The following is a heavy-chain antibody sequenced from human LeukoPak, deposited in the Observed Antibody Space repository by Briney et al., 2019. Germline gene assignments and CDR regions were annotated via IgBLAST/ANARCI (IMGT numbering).Heavy chain of an antibody. CDR1: GYSISSGYY. Sequence: SETLSLTCTVSGYSISSGYYWGWIRQPPGKWLEWIGSIYHSGSTYYNPSFKSRVTISVDTSKNQFSLKLSSVTAADTAVYYCARLDTANYFDNWGQGTLVTVSS. CDR2: IYHSGST. V-gene: IGHV4-38-2*02. J-gene: IGHJ4*02. D-gene: IGHD5-18*01. CDR3: ARLDTANYFDN.